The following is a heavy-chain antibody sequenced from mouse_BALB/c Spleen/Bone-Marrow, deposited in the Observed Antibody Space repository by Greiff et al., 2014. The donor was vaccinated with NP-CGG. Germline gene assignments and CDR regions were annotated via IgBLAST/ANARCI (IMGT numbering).Heavy chain of an antibody. CDR2: IDPANGNT. CDR3: ASYYYGSSSFAY. D-gene: IGHD1-1*01. V-gene: IGHV14-3*02. CDR1: GFNIKDTY. Sequence: VQLKQSGAELVKPGDSVKLSCTASGFNIKDTYMHWVKQRPEQGLEWIGRIDPANGNTKYDPKFQGKATITADTSSNTAYLQLSSLTSEDTAVYYCASYYYGSSSFAYWGQGTLVTVSA. J-gene: IGHJ3*01.